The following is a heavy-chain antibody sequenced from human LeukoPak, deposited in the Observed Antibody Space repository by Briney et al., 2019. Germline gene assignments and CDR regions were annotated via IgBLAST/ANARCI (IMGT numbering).Heavy chain of an antibody. V-gene: IGHV3-7*01. CDR1: GFTFSSYW. J-gene: IGHJ4*02. Sequence: GGSLRLSCAVSGFTFSSYWMSWVRQAPGKGLEWVANIKQDGSEKYYVDSVKGRFTISRDNAKNSLYLQMNSLRAEDTAVYYCARDPYDYVWGSYRSYYFDYWGQGTLVTVSS. D-gene: IGHD3-16*02. CDR2: IKQDGSEK. CDR3: ARDPYDYVWGSYRSYYFDY.